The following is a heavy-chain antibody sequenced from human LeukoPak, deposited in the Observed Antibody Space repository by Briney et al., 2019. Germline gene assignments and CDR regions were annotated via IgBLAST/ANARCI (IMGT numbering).Heavy chain of an antibody. V-gene: IGHV1-2*02. CDR2: INANSGGT. CDR3: ARDCSSTSCYREDSGDY. Sequence: ASVKVSCKASGYTFTGYYMHWVRQAPGQGLEWMGWINANSGGTNYAQKFQGRVTMTRDTSISTAYMELSRLRSDDTAVYYCARDCSSTSCYREDSGDYWGQGTLVTVSS. D-gene: IGHD2-2*01. J-gene: IGHJ4*02. CDR1: GYTFTGYY.